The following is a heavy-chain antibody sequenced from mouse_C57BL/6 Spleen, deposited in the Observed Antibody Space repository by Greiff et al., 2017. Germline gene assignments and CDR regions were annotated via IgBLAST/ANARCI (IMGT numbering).Heavy chain of an antibody. CDR2: ISYSGST. CDR3: ARGRSNSPFAY. D-gene: IGHD2-5*01. Sequence: EVQVVESGPGMVKPSQSLSLTCTVTGYSITSGYDWHWIRHFPGNKLEWMGYISYSGSTNYNPSLESRISITHDTSKNHFFLTLNSVTTEDTATYYCARGRSNSPFAYWGQGTLVTVSA. V-gene: IGHV3-1*01. J-gene: IGHJ3*01. CDR1: GYSITSGYD.